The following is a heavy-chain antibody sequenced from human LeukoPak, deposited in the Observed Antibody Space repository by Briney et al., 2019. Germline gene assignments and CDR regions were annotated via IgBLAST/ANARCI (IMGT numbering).Heavy chain of an antibody. V-gene: IGHV3-64*02. D-gene: IGHD1-14*01. Sequence: GGSLTLSCTASGFTFSSYPMLWVRQAPGKGLEFVSGISGNGGSKYYADSVEGRFTVSRDRSKNTIFLQLGRLTPDDTAVYYCARPRAPYTNHHSHFYMAAWGKGTTVVVSS. CDR1: GFTFSSYP. CDR2: ISGNGGSK. J-gene: IGHJ6*03. CDR3: ARPRAPYTNHHSHFYMAA.